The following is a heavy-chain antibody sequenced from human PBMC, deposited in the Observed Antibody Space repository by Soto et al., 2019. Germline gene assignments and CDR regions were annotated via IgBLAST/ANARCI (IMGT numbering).Heavy chain of an antibody. D-gene: IGHD4-17*01. J-gene: IGHJ4*02. V-gene: IGHV1-18*01. CDR2: ISAYNGNT. Sequence: XSVKVSYKASGYTFISYSVSSLRQAPGQGLEWMGRISAYNGNTNYAQKFKGRVTMTKDTSTSTVYMELRSLRSEDTAVYYCARTLSGDNVDYWGQGTLVTVSS. CDR3: ARTLSGDNVDY. CDR1: GYTFISYS.